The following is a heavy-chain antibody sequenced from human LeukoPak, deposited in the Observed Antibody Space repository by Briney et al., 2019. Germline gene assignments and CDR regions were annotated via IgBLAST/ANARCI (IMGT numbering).Heavy chain of an antibody. CDR3: VRLFSSSWLDSFDM. V-gene: IGHV4-59*08. J-gene: IGHJ3*02. CDR2: FSYSGSA. CDR1: GDSITSYY. Sequence: SETLTLTCTVCGDSITSYYWSWIRQPPGKGLEWIGFFSYSGSANYNPSLKSRVTISVDTSKNQFSLSLTSVAAADTAVYYCVRLFSSSWLDSFDMWGQGTMVTVSS. D-gene: IGHD6-13*01.